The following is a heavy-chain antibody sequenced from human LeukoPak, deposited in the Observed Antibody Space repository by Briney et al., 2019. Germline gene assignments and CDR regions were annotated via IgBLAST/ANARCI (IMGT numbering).Heavy chain of an antibody. Sequence: NTGGSLRLSCAASGFTFNTYTMNWARQAPGKGLEWVSSISSSSSYIYYADSVKGRFTISRDNAKNSLYLQMNSLRPEDTALYYCAKIWLGRRRTVDFLSTGETDYWGQGTLVTVSS. J-gene: IGHJ4*02. CDR2: ISSSSSYI. CDR3: AKIWLGRRRTVDFLSTGETDY. D-gene: IGHD5/OR15-5a*01. V-gene: IGHV3-21*01. CDR1: GFTFNTYT.